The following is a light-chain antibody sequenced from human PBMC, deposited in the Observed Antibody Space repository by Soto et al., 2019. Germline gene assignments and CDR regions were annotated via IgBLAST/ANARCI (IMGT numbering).Light chain of an antibody. V-gene: IGKV3-11*01. Sequence: EIVLTQSPATLSLSPGDRATLFCRASQSVHSYLAWYRLKPGQAPRLLIYDASNRATGIPARFSGSGSGTDFILTISSLEPEDFAVYYCQQRCNWPVTFGGGTRVEIK. CDR1: QSVHSY. CDR3: QQRCNWPVT. CDR2: DAS. J-gene: IGKJ4*01.